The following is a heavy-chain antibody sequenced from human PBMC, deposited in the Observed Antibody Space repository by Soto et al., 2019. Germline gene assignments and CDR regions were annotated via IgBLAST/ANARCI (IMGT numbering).Heavy chain of an antibody. CDR1: GFTFSSHA. J-gene: IGHJ4*02. Sequence: EVQLLESGGGLVQPEGSLRLSCAASGFTFSSHAMSWVRQAPGKGLEWVSAISYSGSNTYYTDSVKGRFTISRDNSKNTLYLQMNSLRVEDTAIYYCAKRFTLFGEVKLSPDFDYWGQGNLVTVS. CDR3: AKRFTLFGEVKLSPDFDY. V-gene: IGHV3-23*01. CDR2: ISYSGSNT. D-gene: IGHD3-3*01.